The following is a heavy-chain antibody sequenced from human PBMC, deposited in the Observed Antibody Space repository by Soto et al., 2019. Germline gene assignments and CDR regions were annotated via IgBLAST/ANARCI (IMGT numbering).Heavy chain of an antibody. CDR2: ISRGGSAI. Sequence: GGSLRLSCAASGFTFSSYWMSWVRQAPGKGLEWVAYISRGGSAIYYADSVKGRFTISRDNAKNSLYLQMNSLRAEDTAVYYCARCGYAPYYYYYYYMDVWGKGTTVTVS. CDR1: GFTFSSYW. J-gene: IGHJ6*03. D-gene: IGHD5-12*01. V-gene: IGHV3-7*05. CDR3: ARCGYAPYYYYYYYMDV.